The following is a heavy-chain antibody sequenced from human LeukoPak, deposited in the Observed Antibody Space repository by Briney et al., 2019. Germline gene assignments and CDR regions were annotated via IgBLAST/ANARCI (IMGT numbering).Heavy chain of an antibody. J-gene: IGHJ5*01. CDR2: IIPIFGTA. CDR1: GYTFTSYY. Sequence: GASVNDSFKASGYTFTSYYLHGVRPAPGQGLDWMGGIIPIFGTANYAQKCQGIVTITTDDSTSTAYMELSSLRSEDTDVYYCARDQGVYYYSSGYLRTWGQGTMVTVSS. D-gene: IGHD3-22*01. V-gene: IGHV1-69*05. CDR3: ARDQGVYYYSSGYLRT.